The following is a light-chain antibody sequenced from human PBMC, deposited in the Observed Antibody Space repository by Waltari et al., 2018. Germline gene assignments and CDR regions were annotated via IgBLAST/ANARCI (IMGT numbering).Light chain of an antibody. Sequence: QSVLTQPPSASGTPGQGVTISCSGGRSNVGSTAVHWYQQVPGTAPKLLIYSNYHRPPGVPERFSASKSGTSASLAISGLQSDDEADYYCAAWDDNLNGQVFGGGTKLTVL. CDR3: AAWDDNLNGQV. J-gene: IGLJ3*02. CDR2: SNY. CDR1: RSNVGSTA. V-gene: IGLV1-44*01.